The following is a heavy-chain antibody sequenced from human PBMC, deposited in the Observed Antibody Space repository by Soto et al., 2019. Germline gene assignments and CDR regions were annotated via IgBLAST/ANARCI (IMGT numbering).Heavy chain of an antibody. J-gene: IGHJ4*02. CDR1: GFDFGDYY. V-gene: IGHV3-11*01. Sequence: GGSLRLSCTGSGFDFGDYYMSWIRQAPGKGLEWVSYINSGDGTTYYTDSVKGRFTISRDNAKKTVYLQMSSLRVEDTALYYCVRPYYSSSWFPFDRWGQGTLVTVSS. CDR2: INSGDGTT. CDR3: VRPYYSSSWFPFDR. D-gene: IGHD6-13*01.